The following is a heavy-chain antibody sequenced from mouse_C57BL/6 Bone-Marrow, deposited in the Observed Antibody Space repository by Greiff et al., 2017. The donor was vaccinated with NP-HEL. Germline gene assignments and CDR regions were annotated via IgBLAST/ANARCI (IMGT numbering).Heavy chain of an antibody. Sequence: VQLQQPGAELVRPGSSVKLSCKASGYTFTSYWMHWVKQRPIQGLEWIGNIDPSDSETHYNQKFKDKATLTVDKSSSTAYMQLSSLTSEDSAVYYCARKGGTTVVAHWYFDVWGTGTTVTVSS. CDR3: ARKGGTTVVAHWYFDV. V-gene: IGHV1-52*01. CDR1: GYTFTSYW. CDR2: IDPSDSET. D-gene: IGHD1-1*01. J-gene: IGHJ1*03.